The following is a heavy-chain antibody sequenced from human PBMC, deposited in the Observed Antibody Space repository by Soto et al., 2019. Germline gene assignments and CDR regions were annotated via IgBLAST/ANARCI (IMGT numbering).Heavy chain of an antibody. V-gene: IGHV4-39*01. Sequence: SDTLSLTCTVSGGSISISSYYWGGILQPPGKGLEWIGGIYYSGSTYYNPSLKSRVTISVDTSKNQFSLKLSSVTAADTAVYYCARRGSGSYSDYWGQGTLVTVSS. CDR1: GGSISISSYY. J-gene: IGHJ4*02. CDR3: ARRGSGSYSDY. D-gene: IGHD3-10*01. CDR2: IYYSGST.